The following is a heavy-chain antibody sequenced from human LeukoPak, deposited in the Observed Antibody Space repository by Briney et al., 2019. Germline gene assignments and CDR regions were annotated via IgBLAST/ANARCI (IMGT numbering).Heavy chain of an antibody. CDR2: ISGSGGST. D-gene: IGHD6-19*01. V-gene: IGHV3-23*01. Sequence: GGSLRLSCAASGFTFSSYAVSWVRQAPGKGLEWVSAISGSGGSTYYADSVKGRFTISGDNSKNTLYLQMNSLRAEDTAVYYCAKDLWDAAVAGPFDYWGQGTLVTVSS. CDR1: GFTFSSYA. J-gene: IGHJ4*02. CDR3: AKDLWDAAVAGPFDY.